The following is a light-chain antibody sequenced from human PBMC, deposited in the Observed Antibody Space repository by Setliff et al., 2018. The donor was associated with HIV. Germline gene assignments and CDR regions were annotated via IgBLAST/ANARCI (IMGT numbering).Light chain of an antibody. V-gene: IGLV2-23*02. Sequence: QSALAQPASVSGSPGQSISISCTGTRRDVGSFNLVSWYQHRPGKAPQVIIFDVSDRPSGVSNRFSGSKSGDTAYLTISGLQAEDEANYFCSSYAGLTTWIFGAGTKVTVL. CDR1: RRDVGSFNL. CDR2: DVS. J-gene: IGLJ1*01. CDR3: SSYAGLTTWI.